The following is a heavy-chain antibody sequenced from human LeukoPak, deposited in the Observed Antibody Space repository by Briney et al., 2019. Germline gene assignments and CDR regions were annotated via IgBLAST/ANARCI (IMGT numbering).Heavy chain of an antibody. CDR2: ISRNGGAI. V-gene: IGHV3-11*01. CDR1: GLNFNQHS. Sequence: PGGSLRLSCAASGLNFNQHSMSRIRQAPGKGLEWISYISRNGGAIHYAESVEGRFTVSGDNAKKSLFLQMNTLRNDDTAVYFCARASSLIGGFDSWGQGTLVAVSS. J-gene: IGHJ4*02. CDR3: ARASSLIGGFDS. D-gene: IGHD3-3*01.